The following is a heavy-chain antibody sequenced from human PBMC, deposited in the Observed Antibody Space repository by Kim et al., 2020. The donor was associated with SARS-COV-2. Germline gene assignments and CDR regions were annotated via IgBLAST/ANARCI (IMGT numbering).Heavy chain of an antibody. CDR1: GGSISSSSYY. Sequence: SETLSLTCTASGGSISSSSYYWGWIRQPPGKGLEWIGSIYYSGSTYYNPSLKSRVTISVDTSKNQFSLKLSSVTAADTAVYYCARYLLTYYYGSGSYYGGPTSWFDPWGQGTLVTVSS. V-gene: IGHV4-39*07. D-gene: IGHD3-10*01. J-gene: IGHJ5*02. CDR3: ARYLLTYYYGSGSYYGGPTSWFDP. CDR2: IYYSGST.